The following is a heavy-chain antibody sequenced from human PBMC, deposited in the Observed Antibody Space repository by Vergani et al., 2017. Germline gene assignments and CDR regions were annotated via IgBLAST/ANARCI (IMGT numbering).Heavy chain of an antibody. CDR3: ASFSGYPGVGY. CDR1: GFSIDNGYY. CDR2: IYRTGRT. V-gene: IGHV4-38-2*01. D-gene: IGHD5-12*01. Sequence: QVQLQESGPGLVKPSETLSLTCAVSGFSIDNGYYWDWIRQPPGKGLEWIGSIYRTGRTHFNPSLKSRVTISVDTSKNQFSLKLSSVTAADTAVYYCASFSGYPGVGYWGQGTLVTVSS. J-gene: IGHJ4*02.